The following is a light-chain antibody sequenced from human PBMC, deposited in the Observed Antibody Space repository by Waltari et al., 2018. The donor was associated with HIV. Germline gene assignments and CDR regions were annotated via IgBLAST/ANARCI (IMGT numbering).Light chain of an antibody. J-gene: IGKJ3*01. CDR2: ATF. V-gene: IGKV1-12*01. CDR3: QQAHSDPFT. CDR1: HDIGNW. Sequence: DIQMTQSPSSVPASVGDRVNITCRASHDIGNWLGWYQQRPGEAPKLLIYATFNLQRGVPSRFAGSGSGTNFTLTITSLQPEDLGTYYCQQAHSDPFTFGPGTKVSVK.